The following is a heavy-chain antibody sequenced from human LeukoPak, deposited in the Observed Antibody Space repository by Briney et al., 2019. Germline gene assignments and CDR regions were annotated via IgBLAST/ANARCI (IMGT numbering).Heavy chain of an antibody. CDR2: VHNSGST. CDR1: GGSISSGVFY. V-gene: IGHV4-31*03. Sequence: PSETLSLTCTVSGGSISSGVFYWGWIRQHPGKGLEWIGFVHNSGSTNYNPSLKSRVTISVDTSKNQFSLKLTSVTAADTAVYYCARDEAPARWFLWGQGTLVTVSS. J-gene: IGHJ4*02. CDR3: ARDEAPARWFL. D-gene: IGHD4-23*01.